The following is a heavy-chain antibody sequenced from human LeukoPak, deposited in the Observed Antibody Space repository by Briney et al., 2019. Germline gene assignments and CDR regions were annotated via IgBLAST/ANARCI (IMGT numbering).Heavy chain of an antibody. CDR3: ARGYGSGSHIPFDI. CDR1: GFTFSYYW. V-gene: IGHV3-74*01. J-gene: IGHJ3*02. CDR2: INSMGSRT. D-gene: IGHD3-10*01. Sequence: GGCLRLSCAASGFTFSYYWMHWVRQAPGKGLVWVSRINSMGSRTTYADSVKGRFTISRDNAKNTLYLQMNSLRADDTAVYYCARGYGSGSHIPFDIWGQGTMVTVSS.